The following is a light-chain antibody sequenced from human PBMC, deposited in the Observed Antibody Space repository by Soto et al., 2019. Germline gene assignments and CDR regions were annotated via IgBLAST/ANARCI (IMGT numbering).Light chain of an antibody. Sequence: IVMAQSEDSLPVCLGERTTISCKSSQSVLYISNNKNYFAWYQQKPGQPPKLLIYWASTRESGVPDRFSGSGSGTDFTLPISSLQAEDVAVYYCQQYYSTPLTFGGGTKVDIK. CDR3: QQYYSTPLT. V-gene: IGKV4-1*01. CDR2: WAS. CDR1: QSVLYISNNKNY. J-gene: IGKJ4*01.